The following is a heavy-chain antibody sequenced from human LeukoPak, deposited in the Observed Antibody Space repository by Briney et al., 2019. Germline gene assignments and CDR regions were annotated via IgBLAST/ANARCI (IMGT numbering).Heavy chain of an antibody. D-gene: IGHD3-10*01. J-gene: IGHJ3*02. V-gene: IGHV3-21*01. CDR2: ISSSSSYI. Sequence: GGSLRLSCAASGFTFSSYSMNWVRQAPGKGLEWVSSISSSSSYIYYADSVKGRFTISRDNAKNSLYLQMNSLRAEDTAVYYCASASYGSGTYAFDIWGQGTTVTVSS. CDR3: ASASYGSGTYAFDI. CDR1: GFTFSSYS.